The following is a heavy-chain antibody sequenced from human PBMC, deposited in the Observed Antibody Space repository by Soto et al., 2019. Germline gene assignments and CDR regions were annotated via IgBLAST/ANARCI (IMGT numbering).Heavy chain of an antibody. D-gene: IGHD3-9*01. CDR3: ARAYYDILTGYAFYYYYGMDV. V-gene: IGHV4-39*01. CDR2: IYYSGST. J-gene: IGHJ6*02. CDR1: GGSISSSSYY. Sequence: SETLSLTCTVSGGSISSSSYYWGWIRQPPGKGLEWIGSIYYSGSTYYNPSLKSRVTISVDTSKNQFSLKLSSVTAADTAVYYCARAYYDILTGYAFYYYYGMDVWGQGTTVPVSS.